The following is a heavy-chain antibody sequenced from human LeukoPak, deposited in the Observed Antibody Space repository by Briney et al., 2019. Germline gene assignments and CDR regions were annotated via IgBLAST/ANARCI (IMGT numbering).Heavy chain of an antibody. CDR2: IYYSGST. CDR1: GRSISSYY. CDR3: ARAAAAGITDY. D-gene: IGHD6-13*01. Sequence: PSETLSLTCTVSGRSISSYYWSWIRQPPGKGLEWIGYIYYSGSTNYNPSLKSRVTMSVDTSKNQFSLKLSSVTAADTAVYYCARAAAAGITDYWGQGTLVTVSS. V-gene: IGHV4-59*01. J-gene: IGHJ4*02.